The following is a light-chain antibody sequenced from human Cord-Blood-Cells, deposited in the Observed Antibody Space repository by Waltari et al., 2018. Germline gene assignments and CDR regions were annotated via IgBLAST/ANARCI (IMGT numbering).Light chain of an antibody. V-gene: IGLV2-23*01. CDR2: EGS. CDR1: RSDVGGSNL. CDR3: CSYAGSSTWV. Sequence: QSALTHPASVSGSPGLSSTISCTRTRSDVGGSNLVSWYQQHPGKAPKLMIYEGSNLPSGVSNRFSGAKSGNTASLTISGLQAEDEADYYCCSYAGSSTWVFGGGTKLTVL. J-gene: IGLJ3*02.